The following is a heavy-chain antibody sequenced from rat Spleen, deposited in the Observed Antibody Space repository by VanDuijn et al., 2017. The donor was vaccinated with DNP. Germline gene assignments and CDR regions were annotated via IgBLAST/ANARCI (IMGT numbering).Heavy chain of an antibody. D-gene: IGHD1-12*02. Sequence: EVQLQESGPGLVKSSQSLSLTCSVTGYSITSNYWAWIRKFPGNKMEWMGYISYSGTTGYNPSLKSRISITRDTSKRQFFLQLNSVTTEDTATYYCARAYYDGTYYPNWYFDFWGPGTTVTVSS. CDR3: ARAYYDGTYYPNWYFDF. CDR1: GYSITSNY. CDR2: ISYSGTT. J-gene: IGHJ1*01. V-gene: IGHV3-1*01.